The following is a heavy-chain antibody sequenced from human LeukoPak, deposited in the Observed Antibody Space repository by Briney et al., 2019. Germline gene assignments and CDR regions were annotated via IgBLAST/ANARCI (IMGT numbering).Heavy chain of an antibody. CDR1: GYTFTSYD. J-gene: IGHJ6*03. CDR2: MNPNSGNT. D-gene: IGHD4-17*01. V-gene: IGHV1-8*01. CDR3: ARESGDYGDSGGYYYYMDV. Sequence: ASVKVSCKASGYTFTSYDINWVRQATGQGLEWMGWMNPNSGNTGYAQKFQGRVTMTRNTSISTAYMELSSLRSEDTAVYYCARESGDYGDSGGYYYYMDVWGKGTTVTISS.